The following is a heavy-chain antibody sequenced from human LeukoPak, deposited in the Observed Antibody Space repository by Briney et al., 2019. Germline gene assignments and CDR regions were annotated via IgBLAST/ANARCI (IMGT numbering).Heavy chain of an antibody. Sequence: GASVKVSCKVSGYTLTELSMHWVRQAPGKGLEWMGGFDPEDGETIYAQKFQGRVTMTEDTSTDTAYMELSSLRSEHTAVYYCATACRSGCRHGMDVWGQGTTVTVSS. J-gene: IGHJ6*02. CDR3: ATACRSGCRHGMDV. D-gene: IGHD3-22*01. CDR2: FDPEDGET. V-gene: IGHV1-24*01. CDR1: GYTLTELS.